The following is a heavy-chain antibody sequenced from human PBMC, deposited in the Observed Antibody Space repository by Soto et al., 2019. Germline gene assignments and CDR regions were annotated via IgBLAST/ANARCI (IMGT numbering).Heavy chain of an antibody. D-gene: IGHD2-2*01. Sequence: GASVKVSCKASGYTFTGYYMHWVRQAPGQGLEWMGWINPNSGGTNYAQKFQGWVTMTRDTSISTAYMELSRLRSDDTAVYYCARVGLGEGYCSSTSCPPTDYGMDVWGQGTTVTVSS. CDR3: ARVGLGEGYCSSTSCPPTDYGMDV. CDR2: INPNSGGT. J-gene: IGHJ6*02. CDR1: GYTFTGYY. V-gene: IGHV1-2*04.